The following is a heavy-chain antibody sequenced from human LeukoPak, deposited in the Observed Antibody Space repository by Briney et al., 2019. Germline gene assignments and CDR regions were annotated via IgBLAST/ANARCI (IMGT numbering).Heavy chain of an antibody. CDR1: GGSFSGFY. V-gene: IGHV4-34*01. CDR2: INHRGST. J-gene: IGHJ2*01. CDR3: ARVPKYFDL. Sequence: SETLSLTCAVYGGSFSGFYWSWIRQPPGKGLEWIGEINHRGSTNYNPSLKSRVTISVDTSKNQFSLKLSSVTAADTPVYYCARVPKYFDLWGRGTLVTVSS.